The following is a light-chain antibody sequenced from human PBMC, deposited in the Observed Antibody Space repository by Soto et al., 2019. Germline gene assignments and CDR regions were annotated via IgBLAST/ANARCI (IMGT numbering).Light chain of an antibody. J-gene: IGKJ2*01. V-gene: IGKV4-1*01. CDR1: QSILYSSNNKNY. CDR3: QQYYSTLHT. CDR2: WAS. Sequence: DIVMTQSPDSLAVSLGERATINCKSSQSILYSSNNKNYLAWYQKKPGQPPKLLIYWASTRESGVPDRFSGSGSGTDFTLTIRSLQAEDVAVYYCQQYYSTLHTFGQGTKLEIK.